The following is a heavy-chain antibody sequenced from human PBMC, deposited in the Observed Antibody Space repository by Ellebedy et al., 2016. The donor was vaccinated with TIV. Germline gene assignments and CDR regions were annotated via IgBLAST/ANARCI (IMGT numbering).Heavy chain of an antibody. CDR3: ARHAVGEGATLEY. J-gene: IGHJ4*02. V-gene: IGHV3-33*01. D-gene: IGHD1-26*01. Sequence: PGGSLRLSCAASGFTFSSYGMHWVRQAPGKGLEWVAVIWYDGSNKYYADSVKGRFTISRDNSKNTLYLQMNSLRAEDTAVYYCARHAVGEGATLEYWGQGTLVTVSS. CDR1: GFTFSSYG. CDR2: IWYDGSNK.